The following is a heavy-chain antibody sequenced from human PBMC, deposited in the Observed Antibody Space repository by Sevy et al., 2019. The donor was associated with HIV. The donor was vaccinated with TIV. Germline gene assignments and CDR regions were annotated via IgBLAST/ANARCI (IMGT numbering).Heavy chain of an antibody. CDR3: TTDLVRYYDYYYMDF. J-gene: IGHJ6*03. CDR2: IKSKTDGGTT. CDR1: GFTLSNAS. D-gene: IGHD3-10*01. Sequence: GGSLRLSCAASGFTLSNASMRWVRQAPGKGLEWVGRIKSKTDGGTTDDAAPMKGRFTISRDDSKNTLYLQMNSLRTEDTAVYYCTTDLVRYYDYYYMDFWGKGSTVTVSS. V-gene: IGHV3-15*01.